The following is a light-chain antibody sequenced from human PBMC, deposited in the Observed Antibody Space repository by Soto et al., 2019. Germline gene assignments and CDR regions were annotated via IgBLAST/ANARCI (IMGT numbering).Light chain of an antibody. CDR1: SSDVGIYNY. Sequence: QSVLTQPASVSGSAGQLIAISCTGSSSDVGIYNYVSWYQQHPGKVPKLIIYEVTSWPSGVSIRFSGSKSGNTASLTISGLQPEDEADYYCSSYTTSSTRVFGTGTKVTVL. CDR3: SSYTTSSTRV. V-gene: IGLV2-14*01. J-gene: IGLJ1*01. CDR2: EVT.